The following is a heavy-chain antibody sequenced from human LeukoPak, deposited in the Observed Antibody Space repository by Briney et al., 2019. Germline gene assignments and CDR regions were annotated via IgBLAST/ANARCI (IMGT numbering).Heavy chain of an antibody. CDR2: ISGSDDST. V-gene: IGHV3-23*01. D-gene: IGHD3-16*01. CDR3: TKAKYYHFDY. J-gene: IGHJ4*02. Sequence: GGSLRLSCVASGFTFGSYGMSWVRQAPGKGLEWVSAISGSDDSTYYADSVRGRFTISKDVSKNTLFLQMNSLRAEDTASYYCTKAKYYHFDYWGQGTLVTVSS. CDR1: GFTFGSYG.